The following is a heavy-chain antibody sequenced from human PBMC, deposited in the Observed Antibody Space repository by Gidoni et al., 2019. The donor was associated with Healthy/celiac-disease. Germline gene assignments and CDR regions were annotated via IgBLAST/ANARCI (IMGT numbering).Heavy chain of an antibody. V-gene: IGHV3-23*04. CDR2: ISGSGGST. J-gene: IGHJ4*02. CDR1: AFTFSSYA. D-gene: IGHD3-3*01. Sequence: EVQLVESGGGLVQPGGSLRLSCAASAFTFSSYAMSWVRQAPGKGLEWVSAISGSGGSTYYANSVKGRFTISRDNSKNKLYLQMNSLRAEETAVYYCAKSYDFWSIFASFDYGGQGTLVTVSS. CDR3: AKSYDFWSIFASFDY.